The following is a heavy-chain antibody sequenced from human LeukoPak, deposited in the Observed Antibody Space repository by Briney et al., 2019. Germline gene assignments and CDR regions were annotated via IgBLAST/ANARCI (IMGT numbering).Heavy chain of an antibody. CDR1: GGSISSGGYS. CDR3: ASGGETFDI. CDR2: IYHSGST. V-gene: IGHV4-30-2*01. J-gene: IGHJ3*02. Sequence: SQTLSLTCAVSGGSISSGGYSWSWIRQPPGKGLEWIGYIYHSGSTYYNPSLKSRVTISVDRSKNQFSLKLSSVTAADTAVYYCASGGETFDIWGQGTMVTVSS.